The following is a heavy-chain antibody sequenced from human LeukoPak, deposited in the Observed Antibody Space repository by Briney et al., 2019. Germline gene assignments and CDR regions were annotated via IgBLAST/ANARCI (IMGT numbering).Heavy chain of an antibody. CDR2: ISGSGGST. V-gene: IGHV3-23*01. J-gene: IGHJ4*02. Sequence: GGSLRLSCAASGFTFSSYAMSWVRQAPGKGLEWVSAISGSGGSTYYADSVKGRFTISRDNSKNTLYLQMNSLRAEDTAVYYCAKDADPLYSSSWYFDYWGQGTLVTVSS. D-gene: IGHD6-13*01. CDR3: AKDADPLYSSSWYFDY. CDR1: GFTFSSYA.